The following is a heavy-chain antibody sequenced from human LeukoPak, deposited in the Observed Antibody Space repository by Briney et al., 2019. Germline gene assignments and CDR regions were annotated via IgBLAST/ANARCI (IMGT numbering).Heavy chain of an antibody. D-gene: IGHD3-10*01. J-gene: IGHJ3*02. CDR2: INHSGST. Sequence: SETLSLTCAFYGGSFSSYYWSWIRQPPGEGLEWIGEINHSGSTDYNPSLKNRVTISVDTSNNQFSLKLSSVTAADTAVYYYARVPTLRITMVRGAWGTFDIWGQGTMVTVSS. CDR1: GGSFSSYY. V-gene: IGHV4-34*01. CDR3: ARVPTLRITMVRGAWGTFDI.